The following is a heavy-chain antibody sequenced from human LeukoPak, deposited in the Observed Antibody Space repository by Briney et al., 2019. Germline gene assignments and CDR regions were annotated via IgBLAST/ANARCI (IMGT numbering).Heavy chain of an antibody. CDR3: ARQRGYSGYDYYYYYMDV. J-gene: IGHJ6*03. D-gene: IGHD5-12*01. V-gene: IGHV4-59*08. CDR1: GGSISSYY. Sequence: SETLSLTCTVSGGSISSYYWSWIRQPPGKGLEWIGYINYSGSNNYNPSLKSRVTISVDTSKNQFSLKLSSVTAADTAVYYCARQRGYSGYDYYYYYMDVWGKGTTVTVSS. CDR2: INYSGSN.